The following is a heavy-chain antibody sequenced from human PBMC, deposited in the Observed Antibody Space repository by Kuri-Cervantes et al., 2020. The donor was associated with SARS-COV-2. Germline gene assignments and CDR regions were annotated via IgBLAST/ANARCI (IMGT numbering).Heavy chain of an antibody. V-gene: IGHV4-59*12. D-gene: IGHD6-13*01. J-gene: IGHJ3*02. CDR3: ARGRGSSWRLNAFDI. Sequence: ETRSLTRTVSGGSISSFYWSWNRQSPGKGLEWIAYFYYGDVTNYNPSLKSRVTVSVDTSKNQFSLELSSVTAADTAVYYCARGRGSSWRLNAFDIWGQGTMVTVSS. CDR2: FYYGDVT. CDR1: GGSISSFY.